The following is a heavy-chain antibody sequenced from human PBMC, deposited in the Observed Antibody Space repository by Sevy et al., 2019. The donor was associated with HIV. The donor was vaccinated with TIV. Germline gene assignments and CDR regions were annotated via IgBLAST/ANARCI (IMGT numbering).Heavy chain of an antibody. CDR1: GFNVSSNY. CDR3: ARDRITYYYDSSGYYTSDYGMDV. V-gene: IGHV3-53*01. CDR2: IYRGSNT. J-gene: IGHJ6*02. Sequence: GGSLRLSCAASGFNVSSNYMNWVRQAPGKGLEWVSVIYRGSNTYYADSVKGRFTISRDTSKNTLYLQMNILRAEDTAVYYCARDRITYYYDSSGYYTSDYGMDVWGQGTTVTVSS. D-gene: IGHD3-22*01.